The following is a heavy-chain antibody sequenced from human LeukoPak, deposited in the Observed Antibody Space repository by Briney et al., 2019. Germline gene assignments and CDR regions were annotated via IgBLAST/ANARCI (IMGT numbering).Heavy chain of an antibody. D-gene: IGHD3-10*01. CDR3: AKSGVGELPVLYFDY. CDR2: ISGSGGST. J-gene: IGHJ4*02. CDR1: GFTFSSYA. V-gene: IGHV3-23*01. Sequence: GGSLRLSCAASGFTFSSYAMSWVRQAPGKGLEWVSAISGSGGSTYYADSVKGRFTIPRDNSKNTLYLQMNSLRAEDTAVYYCAKSGVGELPVLYFDYWGQGTLVTVSS.